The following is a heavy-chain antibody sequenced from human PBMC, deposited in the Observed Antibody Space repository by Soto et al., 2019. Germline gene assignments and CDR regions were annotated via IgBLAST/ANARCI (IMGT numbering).Heavy chain of an antibody. Sequence: ASVKVSCKASGYTFTSHGISWVRQAPGQGLEWMGWISAYNGNTNYAQKLQGRVTMTTDTPTSTAYMELRSLRSDDTAVYYCARTYCSSARCYSDYWGQETLVTVSS. CDR3: ARTYCSSARCYSDY. CDR1: GYTFTSHG. CDR2: ISAYNGNT. J-gene: IGHJ4*02. D-gene: IGHD2-2*01. V-gene: IGHV1-18*04.